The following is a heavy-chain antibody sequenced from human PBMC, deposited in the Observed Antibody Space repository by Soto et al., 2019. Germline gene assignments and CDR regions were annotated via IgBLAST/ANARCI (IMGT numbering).Heavy chain of an antibody. Sequence: QLHLVQSGAVVKKPGASVTVSCSASGYPVTAYYMHWVRQAPGRGLEWMGGINPATGAAKYTQTFQGRGTLTRDTSTSTVFRERSGLTSEDTAVFYCARGGGVGVAGSAAFDMWGQGTLVTVSS. CDR1: GYPVTAYY. J-gene: IGHJ3*02. V-gene: IGHV1-2*02. CDR2: INPATGAA. D-gene: IGHD3-3*01. CDR3: ARGGGVGVAGSAAFDM.